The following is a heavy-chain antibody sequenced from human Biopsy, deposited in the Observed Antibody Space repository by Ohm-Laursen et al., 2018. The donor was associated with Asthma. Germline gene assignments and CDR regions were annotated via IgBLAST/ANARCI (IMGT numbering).Heavy chain of an antibody. D-gene: IGHD3-9*01. CDR1: GYTFINYA. CDR3: ARTYYDFLTGQVNDAFAM. J-gene: IGHJ3*02. CDR2: INAGNGNT. Sequence: SVKVSCKASGYTFINYAIHWVRQAPGQRLEWMGWINAGNGNTKYSQKFQGRVTISRDTSASTAYMDLSSLRSEDTAVYYCARTYYDFLTGQVNDAFAMWVQGTMVTVSS. V-gene: IGHV1-3*01.